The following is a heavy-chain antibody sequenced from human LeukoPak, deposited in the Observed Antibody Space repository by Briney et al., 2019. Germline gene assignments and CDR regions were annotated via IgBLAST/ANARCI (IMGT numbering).Heavy chain of an antibody. CDR2: TYTSGST. Sequence: PSETLSLTCTVSGGSISSYYWSWIRQPAGKGLEWIGRTYTSGSTNYNPSLKSRVTISVDKSKNQLSLKLSSVTAADTAVYYCARGGAVAGSPSYYYYYYMDVWGKGTTVTVSS. V-gene: IGHV4-4*07. J-gene: IGHJ6*03. CDR3: ARGGAVAGSPSYYYYYYMDV. D-gene: IGHD6-19*01. CDR1: GGSISSYY.